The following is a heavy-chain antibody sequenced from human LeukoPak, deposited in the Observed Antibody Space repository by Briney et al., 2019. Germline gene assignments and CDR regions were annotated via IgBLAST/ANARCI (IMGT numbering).Heavy chain of an antibody. Sequence: GASVKVSCKASGGTVSDYSLSWVRQAPGQGLEWMGRIIPLLGTTHCAQNFQGRFTMTADKSTTSVYMELSSLRSEDTAVYYCVRSGYDYDWFDPWGQGTLVTVSS. J-gene: IGHJ5*02. D-gene: IGHD5-12*01. CDR2: IIPLLGTT. CDR3: VRSGYDYDWFDP. V-gene: IGHV1-69*08. CDR1: GGTVSDYS.